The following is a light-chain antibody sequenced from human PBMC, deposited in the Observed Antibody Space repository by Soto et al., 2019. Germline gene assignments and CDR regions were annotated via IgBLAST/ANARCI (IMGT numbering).Light chain of an antibody. V-gene: IGLV2-14*01. CDR1: SSDVGDYDY. CDR3: SSYRSSNTLL. CDR2: AVS. J-gene: IGLJ2*01. Sequence: QSALTQPASVSGSPGQSITISCTGTSSDVGDYDYVSWYQQYAGKAPKMMIYAVSNRPSGVSNRFSGSKSGNTASLTISGLQAEDEAGYYCSSYRSSNTLLFGGGTQLTVL.